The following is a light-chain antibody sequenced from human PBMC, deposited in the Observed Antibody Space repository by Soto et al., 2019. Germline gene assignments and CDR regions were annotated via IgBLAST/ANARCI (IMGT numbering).Light chain of an antibody. CDR2: DAS. CDR3: QQLNTYPRT. CDR1: QGINSY. Sequence: IQLTQSPSSLSASVGDRVTITCRASQGINSYVAWYQQKAGKAPKLLIYDASTLQTGVPSRFSGSGSGTDFALTIRGLQPEDFATYYCQQLNTYPRTFGPGTKVDVK. J-gene: IGKJ3*01. V-gene: IGKV1-9*01.